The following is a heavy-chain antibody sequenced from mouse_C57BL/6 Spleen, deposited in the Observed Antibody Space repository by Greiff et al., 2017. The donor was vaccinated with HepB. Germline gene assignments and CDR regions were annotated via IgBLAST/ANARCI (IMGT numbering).Heavy chain of an antibody. CDR3: ANLNWDGFDY. CDR2: IDPSDSET. V-gene: IGHV1-52*01. Sequence: QVQLKQPGAELVRPGSSVKLSCKASGYTFTSYWMHWVKQRPIQGLEWIGNIDPSDSETHYNQKFKDKATLTVDKSSSTAYMQLSSLTSEDSAVYYCANLNWDGFDYWGQGTTLTVSS. J-gene: IGHJ2*01. CDR1: GYTFTSYW. D-gene: IGHD4-1*02.